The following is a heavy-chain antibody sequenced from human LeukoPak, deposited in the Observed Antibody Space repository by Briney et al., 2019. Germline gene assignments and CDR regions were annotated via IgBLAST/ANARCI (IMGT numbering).Heavy chain of an antibody. Sequence: GSLRLSCAASGFTFSSYWMSWIRQPPGKGLEWIGYIYYSGSTNYNPSLKSRVTISVDTSKNQFSLKLSSVTAADTAVYYCARHPSQYGYFDYWGQGTLVTVSS. V-gene: IGHV4-59*08. CDR2: IYYSGST. D-gene: IGHD4-17*01. J-gene: IGHJ4*02. CDR1: GFTFSSYW. CDR3: ARHPSQYGYFDY.